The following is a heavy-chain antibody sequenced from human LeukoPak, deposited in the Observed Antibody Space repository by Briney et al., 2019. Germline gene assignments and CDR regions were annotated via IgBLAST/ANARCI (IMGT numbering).Heavy chain of an antibody. CDR1: GYSFSTYW. D-gene: IGHD3-10*01. Sequence: GESLKISCKGSGYSFSTYWIAWVRQMPGKGLEWMGIIYPGDSDTRYSPSFQGQVTISADKSTSTAYLQWSSLKASDTAMYYCARPTLGELSWFDPWGQGTLVTVSS. CDR2: IYPGDSDT. CDR3: ARPTLGELSWFDP. J-gene: IGHJ5*02. V-gene: IGHV5-51*01.